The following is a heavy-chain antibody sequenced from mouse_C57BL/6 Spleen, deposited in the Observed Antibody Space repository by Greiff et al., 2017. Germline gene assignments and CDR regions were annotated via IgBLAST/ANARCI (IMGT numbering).Heavy chain of an antibody. J-gene: IGHJ2*01. Sequence: VQLQQSGAELVRPGASVTLSCKASGYTFTDYEMHWVKQTPVHGLEWIGAIDPETGGTAYNQKFKGKAILTADKSYSTAYMELRSLTSEDSAVYYCTRGGYGNYFDYWGQGTTLTVSS. D-gene: IGHD2-10*02. CDR2: IDPETGGT. V-gene: IGHV1-15*01. CDR3: TRGGYGNYFDY. CDR1: GYTFTDYE.